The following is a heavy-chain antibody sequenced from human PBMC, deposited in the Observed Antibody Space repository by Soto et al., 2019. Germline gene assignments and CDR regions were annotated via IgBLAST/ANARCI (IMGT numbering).Heavy chain of an antibody. V-gene: IGHV4-59*01. CDR3: ARESSGWSRAFDY. Sequence: SETLSLTCTVSGGSISSYYWSWIRQPPGKGLERIGYIYYSGSTNYNPSLKSRVTISVDTSKNQFSLKLSSVTAADTAVYYCARESSGWSRAFDYWGQGTLVTVSS. CDR2: IYYSGST. D-gene: IGHD6-19*01. CDR1: GGSISSYY. J-gene: IGHJ4*02.